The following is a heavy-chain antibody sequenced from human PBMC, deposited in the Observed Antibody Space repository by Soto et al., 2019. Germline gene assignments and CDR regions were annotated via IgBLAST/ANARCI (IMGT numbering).Heavy chain of an antibody. J-gene: IGHJ4*02. CDR1: GFTFSSYG. Sequence: GGSLRLSCAASGFTFSSYGMHWVRQAPGKGLEWVAVIWYDGSNKYYADSVKGRFTISRDNSKNTLYLQMNSLRAEDTAVYYCARGVVPAAIYYFDYWGQGTLVTVSS. D-gene: IGHD2-2*01. CDR3: ARGVVPAAIYYFDY. V-gene: IGHV3-33*01. CDR2: IWYDGSNK.